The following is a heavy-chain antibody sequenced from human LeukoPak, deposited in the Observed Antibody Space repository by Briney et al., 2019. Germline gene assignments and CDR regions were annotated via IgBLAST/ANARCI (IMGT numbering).Heavy chain of an antibody. D-gene: IGHD3/OR15-3a*01. CDR3: AQDVRIEEVPLLGTVF. CDR2: IQYDDSVK. J-gene: IGHJ4*02. CDR1: GFSFNKYG. V-gene: IGHV3-30*02. Sequence: GGSLRLSCTASGFSFNKYGTHWVRQAPGKGLEWVTFIQYDDSVKFYADSVKGRFSISRDNSKNTVYLQMNSLRSEDTGLYFCAQDVRIEEVPLLGTVFWGQGTLVSVSS.